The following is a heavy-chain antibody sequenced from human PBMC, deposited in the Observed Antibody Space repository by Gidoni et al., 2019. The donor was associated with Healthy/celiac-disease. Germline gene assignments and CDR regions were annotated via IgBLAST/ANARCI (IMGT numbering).Heavy chain of an antibody. D-gene: IGHD1-26*01. CDR2: RWYDGSNK. J-gene: IGHJ4*02. CDR1: GFTFSSYG. Sequence: QVQRLQSGGCGSQPGRPLHLSCPAPGFTFSSYGMHWVRQATGKGLGRVAVRWYDGSNKYYADSVKGRFTISRDNSKNTLYLQMNSLRAEDTAVYYCARSEGIVGATWDYWGQGTLVTVSS. V-gene: IGHV3-33*01. CDR3: ARSEGIVGATWDY.